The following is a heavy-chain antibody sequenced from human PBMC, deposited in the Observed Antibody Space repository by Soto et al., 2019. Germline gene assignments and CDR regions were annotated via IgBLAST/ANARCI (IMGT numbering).Heavy chain of an antibody. CDR1: GDSVSSNSAA. D-gene: IGHD3-9*01. CDR2: TYYRSKWYN. Sequence: QTLSLTCAISGDSVSSNSAAWNWIRQSPSRGLEWLGRTYYRSKWYNDYAVSVKSRITINPDTSKDQFSLQLNSVTPEDTAVYYCARDLYDILTGYFGWFDPWGQGTLVTVSS. CDR3: ARDLYDILTGYFGWFDP. V-gene: IGHV6-1*01. J-gene: IGHJ5*02.